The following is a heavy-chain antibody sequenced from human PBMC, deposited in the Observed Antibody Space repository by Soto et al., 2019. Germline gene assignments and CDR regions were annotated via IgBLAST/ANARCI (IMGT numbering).Heavy chain of an antibody. J-gene: IGHJ4*02. V-gene: IGHV3-23*01. Sequence: EVQLLESGGGSVQPGGSLRLSCAASGFTFSNYAMSWVRQAPGKGLEWVSAISASVGSTYYTDSVKGRFTISRDNSKNTLYLQMNSLRAEDTAVYYCAKGGQSSDYWGQGPLVTVSS. CDR1: GFTFSNYA. CDR2: ISASVGST. CDR3: AKGGQSSDY. D-gene: IGHD3-10*01.